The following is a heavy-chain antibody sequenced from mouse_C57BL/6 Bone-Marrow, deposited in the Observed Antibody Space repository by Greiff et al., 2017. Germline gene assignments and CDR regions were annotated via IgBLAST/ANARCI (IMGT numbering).Heavy chain of an antibody. J-gene: IGHJ4*01. CDR1: GFSLTSYG. D-gene: IGHD1-1*01. CDR3: ANYYGSIFYYAMDY. CDR2: IWSGGST. V-gene: IGHV2-2*02. Sequence: QVQLQQSGPGLVQPSQSLSITCTVSGFSLTSYGVHWVRQSPGKGLAWLGVIWSGGSTDYNAAFISRLSISKYNSKSQVFFKMNSLQANDTAIYYCANYYGSIFYYAMDYWGQGTSVTVSS.